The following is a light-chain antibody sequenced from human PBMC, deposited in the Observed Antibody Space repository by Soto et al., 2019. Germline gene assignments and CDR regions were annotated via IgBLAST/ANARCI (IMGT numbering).Light chain of an antibody. Sequence: QSVLTQPPSASATPGQRVTISCSGSSSNIGTNYVYWYQHLPGTAPKLLIYRNDQRPSGVPDRFSGSMSGTAASLDIGGLSSEDEADYYCAAGDDSLSGVVFGGGTKLTVL. J-gene: IGLJ2*01. CDR1: SSNIGTNY. CDR2: RND. V-gene: IGLV1-47*01. CDR3: AAGDDSLSGVV.